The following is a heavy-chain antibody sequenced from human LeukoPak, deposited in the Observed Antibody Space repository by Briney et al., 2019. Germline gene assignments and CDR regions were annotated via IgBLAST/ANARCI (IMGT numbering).Heavy chain of an antibody. J-gene: IGHJ4*02. CDR3: ARHASVDGNWPRPLDY. CDR1: GGSISSSPYY. V-gene: IGHV4-39*01. CDR2: IYYSGST. Sequence: SETLSLTCTVSGGSISSSPYYWGWIRQPPGKGLEWIGKIYYSGSTYCNASLKTRFTISVDTSKNQFSLKLTPVTAAATAVYYCARHASVDGNWPRPLDYWGQGSLVTVSS. D-gene: IGHD6-19*01.